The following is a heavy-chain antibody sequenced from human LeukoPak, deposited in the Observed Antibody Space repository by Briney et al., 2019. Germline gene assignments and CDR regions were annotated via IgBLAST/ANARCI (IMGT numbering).Heavy chain of an antibody. CDR2: IYYSGST. J-gene: IGHJ5*02. CDR3: ARHYYGSGSYYRREYNWFDP. D-gene: IGHD3-10*01. CDR1: SGSISSSSYY. Sequence: SETLSLTCTVSSGSISSSSYYWGWIRQPPGKGLEWIGSIYYSGSTYYNPSLKSRVTISVDTSKNQFSLKLSSVTAADTAVYYCARHYYGSGSYYRREYNWFDPWGQGTLVTVSS. V-gene: IGHV4-39*01.